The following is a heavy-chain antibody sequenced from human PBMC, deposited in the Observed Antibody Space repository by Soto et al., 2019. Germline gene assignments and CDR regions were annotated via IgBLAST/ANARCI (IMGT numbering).Heavy chain of an antibody. CDR3: ARDALSRDSI. Sequence: PSETLSPTCTVSGGSISSGGYYWSWIRQHPGKGLEWIGYISYSGSTYYNPSLERRVTISVDTSKNQFSLKLSSVTAADTAVYYCARDALSRDSIWGQGTLVTVSS. V-gene: IGHV4-31*03. CDR1: GGSISSGGYY. D-gene: IGHD3-22*01. CDR2: ISYSGST. J-gene: IGHJ4*02.